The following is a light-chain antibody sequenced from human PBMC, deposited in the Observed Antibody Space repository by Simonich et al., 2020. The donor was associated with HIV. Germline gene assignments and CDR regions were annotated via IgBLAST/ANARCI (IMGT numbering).Light chain of an antibody. J-gene: IGKJ2*01. Sequence: IRMTQSPSSLSASTGDRVTITCRASQGISSYLAWYQQKPGKAPKLLIYKASSLESGVPSRFSGSGSGTEFTLTISSLQPDDFATYYCQQYNSYSGYTFGQGTKLEIK. CDR1: QGISSY. V-gene: IGKV1-5*03. CDR2: KAS. CDR3: QQYNSYSGYT.